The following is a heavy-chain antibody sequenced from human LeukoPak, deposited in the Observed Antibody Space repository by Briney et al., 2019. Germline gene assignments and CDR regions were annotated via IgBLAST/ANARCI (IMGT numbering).Heavy chain of an antibody. D-gene: IGHD3-22*01. V-gene: IGHV1-69*06. J-gene: IGHJ4*02. CDR1: GGTFSSYA. CDR2: IIPIFGTA. Sequence: SVKVSCKASGGTFSSYAISWVRQAPGQGLEWMGGIIPIFGTANYAQKFQGRVTITADKSTSTAYMELSSLRSEDTAVYYCASEEYYDSSGVKGYAFDIWGQGTLVTVSS. CDR3: ASEEYYDSSGVKGYAFDI.